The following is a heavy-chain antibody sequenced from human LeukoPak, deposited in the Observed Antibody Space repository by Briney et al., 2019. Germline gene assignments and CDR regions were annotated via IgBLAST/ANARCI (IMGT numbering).Heavy chain of an antibody. CDR2: IRSKAYGGTT. D-gene: IGHD6-19*01. Sequence: GGSLRLSCTASGCTFGNYALSWVRQAQGKGLEWVGFIRSKAYGGTTEYAASVKGRFTISRDDSKSIAYLQMNSLKTEDTAVYYCTRDNSSGWPYYWGQGTLVTVTS. J-gene: IGHJ4*02. V-gene: IGHV3-49*04. CDR3: TRDNSSGWPYY. CDR1: GCTFGNYA.